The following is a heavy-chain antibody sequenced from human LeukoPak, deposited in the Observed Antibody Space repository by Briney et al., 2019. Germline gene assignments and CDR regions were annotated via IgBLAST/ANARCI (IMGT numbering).Heavy chain of an antibody. CDR1: GASIVSSNX. J-gene: IGHJ4*02. CDR3: ADRAAAGFHFDY. Sequence: TCAVSGASIVSSNXWNWVRQPPGXXLXWIGEIYHSGSSNYNPSLKSRVSISVDKSKNQFSLKLRSVTAADTAVYYCADRAAAGFHFDYWGQGTLVTVSS. D-gene: IGHD6-13*01. CDR2: IYHSGSS. V-gene: IGHV4-4*02.